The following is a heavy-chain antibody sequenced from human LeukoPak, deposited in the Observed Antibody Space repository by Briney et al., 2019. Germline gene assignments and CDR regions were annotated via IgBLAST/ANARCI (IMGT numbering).Heavy chain of an antibody. CDR1: GFTFTTYE. CDR3: ARKTFGTVYFDY. CDR2: ISPGGGDTI. J-gene: IGHJ4*02. Sequence: SGGSLRLSCAASGFTFTTYEMNWVRQAPGKGLEWISYISPGGGDTIYYADSVKGRFTISRDNAKNSVYLQMESLRGEDTAVYYCARKTFGTVYFDYWGQGNLVTVSS. V-gene: IGHV3-48*03. D-gene: IGHD1-1*01.